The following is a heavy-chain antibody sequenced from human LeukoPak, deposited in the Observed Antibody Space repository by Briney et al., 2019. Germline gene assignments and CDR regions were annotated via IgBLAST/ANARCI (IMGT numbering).Heavy chain of an antibody. CDR1: GYTFTSYY. D-gene: IGHD3-10*01. V-gene: IGHV1-46*03. CDR3: ARDAHPRNYGSGSYSH. CDR2: INPSGGST. J-gene: IGHJ4*02. Sequence: ASVKVSCKASGYTFTSYYMHWVRQAPGQGLEWMGIINPSGGSTSYAQKFQGRVTMTSDTSTSTVYMELSSLRSEDTAVYYCARDAHPRNYGSGSYSHWGQGTLVTVSS.